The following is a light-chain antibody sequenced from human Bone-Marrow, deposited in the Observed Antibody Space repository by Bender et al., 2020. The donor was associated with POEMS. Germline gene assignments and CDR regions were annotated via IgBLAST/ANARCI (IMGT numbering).Light chain of an antibody. CDR2: GYN. CDR3: QSYDNSRGGWV. J-gene: IGLJ3*02. Sequence: QSVLTQPPSVSGAPGQRVTISCTGSSSNTGSGYDINWYQHLPGTAPKLLIYGYNNRPSGIPDRFSGYKSGTSASLAITGLQAEDEGDYYCQSYDNSRGGWVFGGGTKLTVL. CDR1: SSNTGSGYD. V-gene: IGLV1-40*01.